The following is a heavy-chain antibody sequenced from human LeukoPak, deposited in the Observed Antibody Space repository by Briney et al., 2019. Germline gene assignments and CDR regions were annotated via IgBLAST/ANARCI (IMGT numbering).Heavy chain of an antibody. CDR3: ATNYYDSSGSITPLGY. CDR2: IYHSGST. V-gene: IGHV4-39*07. D-gene: IGHD3-22*01. CDR1: GGSISSSSYY. J-gene: IGHJ4*02. Sequence: SETLSLTCTVSGGSISSSSYYWGWIRQPPGKGLEWIGEIYHSGSTNYNPSLKSRVTISVDKSKNQFSLKLSSVTAADTAVYYCATNYYDSSGSITPLGYWGQGTLVTVSS.